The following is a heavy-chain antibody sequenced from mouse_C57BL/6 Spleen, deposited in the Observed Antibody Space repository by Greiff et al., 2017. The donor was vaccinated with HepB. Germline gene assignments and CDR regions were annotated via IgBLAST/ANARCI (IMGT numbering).Heavy chain of an antibody. CDR3: ARTDDGLWDY. J-gene: IGHJ4*01. D-gene: IGHD2-3*01. CDR2: IDPSDSYT. Sequence: QVQLQQPGAELVMPGASVKLSCKASGYTFTSYWMHWVKQRPGQGLEWIGEIDPSDSYTNYNQKFKGKSTLTVDKSSSTAYMELRSLTSEDSAVYYCARTDDGLWDYWGQGTSVTVSS. V-gene: IGHV1-69*01. CDR1: GYTFTSYW.